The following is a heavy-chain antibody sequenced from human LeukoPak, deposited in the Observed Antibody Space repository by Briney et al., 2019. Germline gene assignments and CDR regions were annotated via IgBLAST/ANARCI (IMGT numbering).Heavy chain of an antibody. CDR2: INPNSGGT. J-gene: IGHJ4*02. CDR3: ARITIFGVALDY. CDR1: GYTFTGYY. Sequence: ASVKVSCKASGYTFTGYYMHWVRQAPGQGLEWMGWINPNSGGTNYAQKFQGRVTISRNTSISTAYMELSSLRSEDTAVYYCARITIFGVALDYWGQGTLVTVSS. V-gene: IGHV1-2*02. D-gene: IGHD3-3*01.